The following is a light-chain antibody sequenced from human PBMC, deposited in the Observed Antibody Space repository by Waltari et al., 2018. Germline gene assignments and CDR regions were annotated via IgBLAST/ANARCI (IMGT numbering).Light chain of an antibody. CDR3: QQSYTSRWT. CDR2: ATS. J-gene: IGKJ1*01. CDR1: QSISTY. Sequence: DIQMTQSPSSLSASVGDRVTITCRASQSISTYLNWYQQIPGKAPKLLIYATSNLQSGVPSRISGSGSVTHFTLSISSLQAEDFSIYYCQQSYTSRWTFGQGTRVEIK. V-gene: IGKV1-39*01.